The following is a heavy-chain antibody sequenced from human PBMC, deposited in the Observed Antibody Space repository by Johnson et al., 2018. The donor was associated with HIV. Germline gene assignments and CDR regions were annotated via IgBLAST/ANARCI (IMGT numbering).Heavy chain of an antibody. J-gene: IGHJ3*02. CDR2: IYSGGST. CDR3: AKDWAYRSSPIYAFDI. D-gene: IGHD6-13*01. Sequence: VQLVESGGGLVKPGGSLRLSCAASGFTFSDYYMSWVRQAPGKGLEWVSVIYSGGSTYYADSVKGRFTISRDNSKNTLYLHMNSLRAEDTAMYYCAKDWAYRSSPIYAFDIWGQVTMVTVSS. CDR1: GFTFSDYY. V-gene: IGHV3-66*02.